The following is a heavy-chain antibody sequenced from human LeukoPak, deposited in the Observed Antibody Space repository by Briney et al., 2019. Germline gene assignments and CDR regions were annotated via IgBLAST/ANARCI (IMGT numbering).Heavy chain of an antibody. V-gene: IGHV4-34*01. J-gene: IGHJ5*02. Sequence: PSETLPLTCAVYGGSFSGYYWSWIRQPPGKGLEWIGEINHSGSTNYNPSLKSRVTISADTSKNQFSLKLSSVTAADAAVYYCARGLWYYDFWSGYYTHWFDPWGQGTLVTVSS. CDR2: INHSGST. CDR1: GGSFSGYY. D-gene: IGHD3-3*01. CDR3: ARGLWYYDFWSGYYTHWFDP.